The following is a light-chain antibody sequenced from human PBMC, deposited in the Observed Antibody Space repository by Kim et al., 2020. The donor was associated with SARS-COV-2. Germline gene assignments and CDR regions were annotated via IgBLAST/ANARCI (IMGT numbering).Light chain of an antibody. CDR2: KAS. V-gene: IGKV1-5*03. Sequence: DIQMTQSPSTLPASVGDRVTITCRASQSISSWLAWYQQKPGKAPKLLIYKASSLESGVPSRFSGSGSGTEFTLTISSLQPDDFATYYCQQYNSYSPLTFGGGTKLEI. J-gene: IGKJ4*01. CDR1: QSISSW. CDR3: QQYNSYSPLT.